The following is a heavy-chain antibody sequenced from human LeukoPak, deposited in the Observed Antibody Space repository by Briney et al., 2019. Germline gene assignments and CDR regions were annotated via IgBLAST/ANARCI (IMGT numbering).Heavy chain of an antibody. CDR1: GFTFSSYS. J-gene: IGHJ4*02. CDR3: ARLGARQILEY. V-gene: IGHV3-48*01. Sequence: GGSLRLSCAASGFTFSSYSMNWVRQAPGKGLEWVSYISSSSSTIYYADSVKGRFTISRDNAKNSLYLQMNSLRAEDTAVYYCARLGARQILEYWGQGTLVTVSS. D-gene: IGHD4-17*01. CDR2: ISSSSSTI.